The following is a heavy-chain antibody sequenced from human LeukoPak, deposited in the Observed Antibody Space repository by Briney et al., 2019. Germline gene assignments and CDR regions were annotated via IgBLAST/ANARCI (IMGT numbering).Heavy chain of an antibody. D-gene: IGHD3-10*01. Sequence: XGXXYWSWIRQPPGKGLEWIGYIYYSGSTYYNPSLKSRVTISVDTSKNQFSLKLSSVTAADTAVYYCSYGSGTETFYGMDVWGQGTTVTVSS. CDR1: XGXXY. J-gene: IGHJ6*02. V-gene: IGHV4-30-4*01. CDR2: IYYSGST. CDR3: SYGSGTETFYGMDV.